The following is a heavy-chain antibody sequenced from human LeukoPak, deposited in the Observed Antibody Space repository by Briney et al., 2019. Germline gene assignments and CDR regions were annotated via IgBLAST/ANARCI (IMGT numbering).Heavy chain of an antibody. Sequence: TGGSLRLSCAASGFTFSSYAMSWVRRAPGKGLEWVAVIWYDGSNKYYADSVKGRFTISRDNSKNTLYLQMNSLRAEDTAVYYCARGLYDSSGYYFVDYWGQGTLVTVSS. CDR3: ARGLYDSSGYYFVDY. D-gene: IGHD3-22*01. J-gene: IGHJ4*02. V-gene: IGHV3-33*08. CDR2: IWYDGSNK. CDR1: GFTFSSYA.